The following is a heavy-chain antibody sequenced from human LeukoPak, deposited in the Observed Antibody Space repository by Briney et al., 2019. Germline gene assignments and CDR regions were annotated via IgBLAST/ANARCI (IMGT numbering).Heavy chain of an antibody. V-gene: IGHV3-33*01. CDR1: GFTFSNYG. Sequence: GGSLRLSCAASGFTFSNYGMHWVRQVPGKGLEWVAAIWFDGIRKCYADSVKGRLTISRDNSKNTLYLQMNSLRAEDTAVYYCARDLEDSSSFGAFDMWGQGTMVTVSS. D-gene: IGHD3-22*01. J-gene: IGHJ3*02. CDR3: ARDLEDSSSFGAFDM. CDR2: IWFDGIRK.